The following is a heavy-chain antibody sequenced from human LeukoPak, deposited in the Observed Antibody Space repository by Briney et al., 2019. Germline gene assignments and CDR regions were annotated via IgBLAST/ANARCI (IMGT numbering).Heavy chain of an antibody. CDR3: ARYYDFWSGFASTNWFDP. Sequence: ASVKVSCKASGYTFTGYYMHWVRQAPGQGLEWMGWINPNSGGTNYAQKFQGRVTMTRDTSISTAYMELSRLRSDDTAVYHCARYYDFWSGFASTNWFDPWGQGTLVTVSS. CDR2: INPNSGGT. CDR1: GYTFTGYY. D-gene: IGHD3-3*01. J-gene: IGHJ5*02. V-gene: IGHV1-2*02.